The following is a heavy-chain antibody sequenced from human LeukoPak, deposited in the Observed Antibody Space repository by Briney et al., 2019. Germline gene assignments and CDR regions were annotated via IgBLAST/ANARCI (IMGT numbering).Heavy chain of an antibody. CDR3: ARVRLRATYYYYYMDV. CDR1: GFTFSSYA. J-gene: IGHJ6*03. CDR2: ISYDGTDK. Sequence: QAGGSLRLSCAASGFTFSSYAMHWVRQAQGKGLEWVAVISYDGTDKHYADSVKGRFTISRDNSKNTLFLQMNSLRTEDTAVYYCARVRLRATYYYYYMDVWGKGTTVTVSS. D-gene: IGHD1-26*01. V-gene: IGHV3-30*04.